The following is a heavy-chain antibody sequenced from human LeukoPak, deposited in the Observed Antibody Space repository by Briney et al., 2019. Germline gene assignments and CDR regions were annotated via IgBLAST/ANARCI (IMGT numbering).Heavy chain of an antibody. J-gene: IGHJ5*02. CDR3: ARDETYYGWGSWFAP. V-gene: IGHV4-30-4*01. CDR1: GGSISSGDYY. D-gene: IGHD3-10*01. Sequence: SETLSLTCTVSGGSISSGDYYWSWIRQPPGKGLEWIGYIYYSGSTYYNPSLKSRVTISVDTSKNQFSLKLSSVTAADTAVYYCARDETYYGWGSWFAPGGRGTLVTVSS. CDR2: IYYSGST.